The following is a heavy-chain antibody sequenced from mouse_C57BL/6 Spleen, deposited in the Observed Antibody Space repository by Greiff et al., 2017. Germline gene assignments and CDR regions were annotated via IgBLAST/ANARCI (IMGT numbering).Heavy chain of an antibody. J-gene: IGHJ2*01. CDR2: INPYNGGT. D-gene: IGHD1-1*01. Sequence: VQLKESGPVLVKPGASVKMSCKASGYTFTDYYMNWVKQSHGKSLEWIGVINPYNGGTSYNQKFKGKATLTVDKSSSTAYMELNSLTSEDSAVYYCARGYYGSSPYYFDYWGQGTTLTVSS. V-gene: IGHV1-19*01. CDR1: GYTFTDYY. CDR3: ARGYYGSSPYYFDY.